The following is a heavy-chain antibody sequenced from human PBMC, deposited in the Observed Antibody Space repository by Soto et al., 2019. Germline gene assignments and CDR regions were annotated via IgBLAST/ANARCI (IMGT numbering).Heavy chain of an antibody. CDR3: VSFTSGVVH. CDR1: GFSFSDHY. V-gene: IGHV3-72*01. J-gene: IGHJ4*02. D-gene: IGHD3-3*01. CDR2: TRNKAEKYTT. Sequence: DVQLVESGGGLAHPGGSLRLSGAASGFSFSDHYMAWGRQAPGKGLEWVCRTRNKAEKYTTEYATSVKGRFTISRDHSAMSWFPQMNSLTTEDTAVYYCVSFTSGVVHWGQGTLVSVTS.